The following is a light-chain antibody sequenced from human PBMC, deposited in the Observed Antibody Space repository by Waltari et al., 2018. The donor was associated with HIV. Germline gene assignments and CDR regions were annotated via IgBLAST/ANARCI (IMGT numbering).Light chain of an antibody. J-gene: IGKJ1*01. Sequence: VVLTLSPGALASSPGDKVVLSCRASQTVSQSSVAWYQQKPGQPPRLLIHGSSNRAADIPGRFSGSGSGADFTLTIARLEPEDFAIYFCQHFSGSSTFGQGTKVEVK. V-gene: IGKV3-20*01. CDR1: QTVSQSS. CDR3: QHFSGSST. CDR2: GSS.